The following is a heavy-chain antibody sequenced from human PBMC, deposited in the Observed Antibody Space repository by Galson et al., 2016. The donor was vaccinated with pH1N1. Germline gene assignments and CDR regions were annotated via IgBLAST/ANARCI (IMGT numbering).Heavy chain of an antibody. D-gene: IGHD3-10*01. V-gene: IGHV3-23*01. Sequence: SLRLSCAVSGLTFKNNAISWVRQAPGKGLEWVAAISGSGSTINYADSVRGRFTIARDNSKATLHLQMKSLRVEDTAVYYCATLLPWFGAPCEDFNFWGQGTTVTVSS. CDR2: ISGSGSTI. J-gene: IGHJ6*02. CDR3: ATLLPWFGAPCEDFNF. CDR1: GLTFKNNA.